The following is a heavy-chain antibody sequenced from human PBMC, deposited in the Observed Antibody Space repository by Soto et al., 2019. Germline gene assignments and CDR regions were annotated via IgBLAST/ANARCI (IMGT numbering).Heavy chain of an antibody. J-gene: IGHJ4*02. CDR1: GDSISSGGYF. V-gene: IGHV4-31*03. Sequence: QVQLQESGPGLVKPSQTLSLTCTVSGDSISSGGYFWNWIRQHPGKGLEWIGLIYYTGSTFYNPSVRSRVTFSVDTSKNHFSLKLTSVTAADTAVYFCARLSSSSSFDFWGQGTLVTVSS. CDR2: IYYTGST. D-gene: IGHD6-6*01. CDR3: ARLSSSSSFDF.